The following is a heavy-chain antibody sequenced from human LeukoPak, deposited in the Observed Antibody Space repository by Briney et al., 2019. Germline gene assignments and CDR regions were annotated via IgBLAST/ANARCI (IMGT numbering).Heavy chain of an antibody. CDR1: GFTFSSYW. Sequence: PGGSLRLSCAASGFTFSSYWMSWVRQAPGKGLEWVANIKYDGSEKDYVDSVKGRFTISRDNAKNSLYLQMNSLRAEDTAVYYCVRDIEAAGLFFDYWGQGTLVTVSS. D-gene: IGHD6-13*01. CDR3: VRDIEAAGLFFDY. J-gene: IGHJ4*02. V-gene: IGHV3-7*01. CDR2: IKYDGSEK.